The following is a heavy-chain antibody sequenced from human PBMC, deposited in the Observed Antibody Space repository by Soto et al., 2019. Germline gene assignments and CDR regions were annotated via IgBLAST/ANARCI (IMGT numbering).Heavy chain of an antibody. CDR1: GFTFTAYL. CDR2: VNADNGDT. Sequence: ASVKVSCKASGFTFTAYLIHWVRQAPGQGLEWMGWVNADNGDTKYSQKFQGRVTITRDTSATTAYMDVGSLRPEDTAVYFCARLSSGNGVYWGQGSLVTVSS. J-gene: IGHJ4*02. CDR3: ARLSSGNGVY. V-gene: IGHV1-3*01. D-gene: IGHD1-26*01.